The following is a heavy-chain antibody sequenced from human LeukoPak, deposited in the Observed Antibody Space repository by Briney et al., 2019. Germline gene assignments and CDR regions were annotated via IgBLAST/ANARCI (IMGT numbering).Heavy chain of an antibody. CDR3: AKHIVVVTAFQGAFDI. CDR2: ISGSGGST. V-gene: IGHV3-23*01. CDR1: GFTFSSYA. Sequence: GGSLRLSCAASGFTFSSYAMSWVRQAPGKGLEWVSAISGSGGSTYYADSVKGRFTISRDNSKNTLYLQMNSLRAEDTAVYYCAKHIVVVTAFQGAFDIWGQGAMVTVSS. J-gene: IGHJ3*02. D-gene: IGHD2-21*02.